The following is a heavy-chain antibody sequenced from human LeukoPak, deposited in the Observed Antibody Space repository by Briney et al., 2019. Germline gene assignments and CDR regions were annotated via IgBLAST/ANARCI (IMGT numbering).Heavy chain of an antibody. CDR1: GFTFSSYA. CDR3: ARAGGECITTSCYFGHAFDL. V-gene: IGHV3-30*04. D-gene: IGHD2-2*01. Sequence: GGSLTLSCAASGFTFSSYAIHWLRQAPGKALEWVAVTSYYGRNNYYGDSVKGRFTVFRDNSKSTVFAQINSLRDDDTAVYYCARAGGECITTSCYFGHAFDLWGQGTLVTVSP. J-gene: IGHJ3*01. CDR2: TSYYGRNN.